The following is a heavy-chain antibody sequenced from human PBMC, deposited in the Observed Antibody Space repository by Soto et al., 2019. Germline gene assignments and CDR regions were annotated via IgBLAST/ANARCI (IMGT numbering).Heavy chain of an antibody. D-gene: IGHD2-21*02. V-gene: IGHV1-3*01. J-gene: IGHJ4*02. CDR2: INAGNGNT. CDR3: ARRQGYRQKDNCGGDCREGYYFDY. CDR1: GYTFTSYA. Sequence: QVQLVQSGAEVKKPGASVKVSCKASGYTFTSYAMHWVRQAPGQRLEWMGWINAGNGNTKYSQKFQGRVTITRDTSASTAYMELSSLRSEDTAVYYCARRQGYRQKDNCGGDCREGYYFDYWGQGTLVTVSS.